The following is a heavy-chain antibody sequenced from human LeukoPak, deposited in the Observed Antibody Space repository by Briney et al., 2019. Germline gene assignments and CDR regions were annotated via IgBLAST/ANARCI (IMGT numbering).Heavy chain of an antibody. Sequence: SETLSLTCTVSGGSISSYYWSWIRQPPGKGLEWIGHMYYSGNTDYNPSLKSRVTISIDTSKNQFSLKLSSVTAADTAVYYCARGGKWIQLWCFDYWGQGTLVTVSS. CDR3: ARGGKWIQLWCFDY. CDR2: MYYSGNT. V-gene: IGHV4-59*08. CDR1: GGSISSYY. D-gene: IGHD5-18*01. J-gene: IGHJ4*02.